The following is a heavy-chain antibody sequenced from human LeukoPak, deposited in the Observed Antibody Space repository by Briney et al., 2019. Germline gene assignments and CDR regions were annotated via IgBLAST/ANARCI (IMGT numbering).Heavy chain of an antibody. CDR3: AKPIVATNLDWFDP. V-gene: IGHV3-23*01. CDR2: ISHSGGST. D-gene: IGHD1-26*01. Sequence: GGSLRLSCAPSGFTFSSYAMNWVRQAPGKGLEWVSTISHSGGSTYYADSVKGRLTISRDNSKNTLYLQMSSLRAEDTAVYYCAKPIVATNLDWFDPWGQGTLVTVSS. J-gene: IGHJ5*02. CDR1: GFTFSSYA.